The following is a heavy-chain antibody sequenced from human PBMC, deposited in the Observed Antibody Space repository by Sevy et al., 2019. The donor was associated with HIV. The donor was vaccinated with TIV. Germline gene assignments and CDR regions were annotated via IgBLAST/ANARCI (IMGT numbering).Heavy chain of an antibody. Sequence: ASVKVSCKASGYTFTGYYMHWVRQAPGQGLEWMEWINPNSGGTNYAQKFQGRVTMTRDTSISTAYMELSRLRSDDTAVYYCAREEWCSSTSCYTGVYNYGMDVWGQGTTVTVSS. J-gene: IGHJ6*02. CDR3: AREEWCSSTSCYTGVYNYGMDV. CDR2: INPNSGGT. CDR1: GYTFTGYY. D-gene: IGHD2-2*02. V-gene: IGHV1-2*02.